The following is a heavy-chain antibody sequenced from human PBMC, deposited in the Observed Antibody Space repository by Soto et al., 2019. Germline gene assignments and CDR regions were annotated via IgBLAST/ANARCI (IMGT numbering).Heavy chain of an antibody. CDR2: ISSSSSYI. CDR3: ARVRGGYYMDV. J-gene: IGHJ6*03. Sequence: GGSLRLSCAASGFTFSSYSMNWVRQAPGKGLEWVSSISSSSSYIYYADSVKGRFTISRDNAKNSPYLQMNSLRAEDTAVYYCARVRGGYYMDVWGKGTTVTVSS. V-gene: IGHV3-21*01. D-gene: IGHD3-16*01. CDR1: GFTFSSYS.